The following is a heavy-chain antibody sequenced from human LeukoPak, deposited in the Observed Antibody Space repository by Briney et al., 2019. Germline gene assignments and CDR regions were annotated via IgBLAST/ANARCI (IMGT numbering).Heavy chain of an antibody. D-gene: IGHD3-10*01. CDR1: GGSISSYF. Sequence: SETLSLTCTVSGGSISSYFWSWIRQPPGKGLEWIGYIYYSGSTNYNPSLKSRVTMSVDTSKNQFSLKVSSVTAADTAVYYCARVFDSGSQAYFYYMDVWGKGTTVTISS. J-gene: IGHJ6*03. V-gene: IGHV4-59*01. CDR3: ARVFDSGSQAYFYYMDV. CDR2: IYYSGST.